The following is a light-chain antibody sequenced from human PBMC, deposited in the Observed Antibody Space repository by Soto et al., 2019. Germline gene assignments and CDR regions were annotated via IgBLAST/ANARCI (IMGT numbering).Light chain of an antibody. CDR3: CSYAGSYSYV. CDR2: DVS. V-gene: IGLV2-11*01. Sequence: ALAQPRSVSGSPGQSVTISCTGTSSDVGGYNYVSWYQEQPGKAPKLMIYDVSKRPSGVPDRFSGSKSGNTASLTISGLQAEDEADYYCCSYAGSYSYVFGTGTKVTVL. J-gene: IGLJ1*01. CDR1: SSDVGGYNY.